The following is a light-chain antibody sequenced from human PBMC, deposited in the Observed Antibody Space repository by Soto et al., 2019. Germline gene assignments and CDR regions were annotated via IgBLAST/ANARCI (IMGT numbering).Light chain of an antibody. V-gene: IGKV1-27*01. Sequence: DIQMTQSPSSLSASVGDRVTITCRTSQGISNYLAWYQQKPGKVPKLLIYAASTLQSGVPSRFSGGWSGTDFTLTISSLQPEDVATYYCQKYNGAPWTFGQGTEVEIK. CDR2: AAS. J-gene: IGKJ1*01. CDR1: QGISNY. CDR3: QKYNGAPWT.